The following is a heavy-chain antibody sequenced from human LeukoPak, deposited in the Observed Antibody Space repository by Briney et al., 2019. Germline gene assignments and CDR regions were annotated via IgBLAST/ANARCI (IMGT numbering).Heavy chain of an antibody. CDR1: RFTFSSYG. D-gene: IGHD2-2*01. Sequence: GGSLRLSCAASRFTFSSYGMHWVRQAPGKGLEWVAVIWYDGSNKYYADSVKGRFTISRDNSKNTLYLQMNSLRAEATVVYYCAGGYCSSTNCYGGFDYWGQGTLVTVSS. V-gene: IGHV3-33*01. CDR2: IWYDGSNK. CDR3: AGGYCSSTNCYGGFDY. J-gene: IGHJ4*02.